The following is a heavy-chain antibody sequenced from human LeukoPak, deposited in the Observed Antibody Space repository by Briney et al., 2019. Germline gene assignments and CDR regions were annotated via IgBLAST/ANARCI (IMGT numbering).Heavy chain of an antibody. D-gene: IGHD6-6*01. J-gene: IGHJ4*02. CDR3: MRGFSSSSGSY. V-gene: IGHV3-48*01. Sequence: GGSLRLSRAASGFTFSSYGMNWVRQTPGKGLEWVSFISDSGTTRKYADSVEGRFSISRDNAKNSLYLQMNSLRAEDTAMYYCMRGFSSSSGSYWGQGTLVTVSS. CDR2: ISDSGTTR. CDR1: GFTFSSYG.